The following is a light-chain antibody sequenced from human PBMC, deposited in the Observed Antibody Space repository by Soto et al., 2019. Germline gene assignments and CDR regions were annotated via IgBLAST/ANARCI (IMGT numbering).Light chain of an antibody. CDR2: GAS. CDR3: QQYNNWWT. CDR1: QSVNSN. J-gene: IGKJ1*01. V-gene: IGKV3-15*01. Sequence: EIVMTQSPATLSVSPGEGATLSCRASQSVNSNLAWYQQKPGQAPRLLIYGASTRATGFPARFSGSGSGTXXXXXXXXLQSEDFAVYYCQQYNNWWTFGQGTKVEIK.